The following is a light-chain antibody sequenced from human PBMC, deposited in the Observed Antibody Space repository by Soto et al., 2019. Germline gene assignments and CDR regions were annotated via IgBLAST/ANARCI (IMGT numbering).Light chain of an antibody. CDR3: CSYGGSSTFDVV. J-gene: IGLJ2*01. Sequence: SALTQPASVSGSPGQSITISCTGTSSDVGSYNLVSWYQQHPGKAPKLMIYEGSKRPSGVSNRFSGSKSGNTASLTISGLQAEDEADYYCCSYGGSSTFDVVFGGGTQLTVL. CDR1: SSDVGSYNL. V-gene: IGLV2-23*03. CDR2: EGS.